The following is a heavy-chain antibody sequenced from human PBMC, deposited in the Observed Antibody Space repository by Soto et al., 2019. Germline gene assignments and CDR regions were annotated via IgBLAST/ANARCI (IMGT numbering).Heavy chain of an antibody. CDR3: ARSIWFGELLINFDY. D-gene: IGHD3-10*01. CDR2: ISGSGGST. CDR1: GFXXXXXA. Sequence: EVQLLESGGGLXXPGGSXXLSCAASGFXXXXXAMSXXXQAPGKGLEWVSAISGSGGSTYYADSVKGRFTISRDNSKNTLYLQMNSLRAEDTAVYYCARSIWFGELLINFDYWGQGTLVTVSS. J-gene: IGHJ4*02. V-gene: IGHV3-23*01.